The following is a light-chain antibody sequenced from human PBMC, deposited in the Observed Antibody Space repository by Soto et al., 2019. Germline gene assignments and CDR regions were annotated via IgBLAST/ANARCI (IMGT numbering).Light chain of an antibody. V-gene: IGKV1-5*03. J-gene: IGKJ1*01. Sequence: DIQMTQSPSTLSASEGDRVTISCRASQSVSIWLAWYQQKPGKAPKLPIYKASSLESGVPSRFSGSGSGTEFTLTISSLQPDDFATYYCQQYNSYPGTFGQGTKVDIK. CDR3: QQYNSYPGT. CDR1: QSVSIW. CDR2: KAS.